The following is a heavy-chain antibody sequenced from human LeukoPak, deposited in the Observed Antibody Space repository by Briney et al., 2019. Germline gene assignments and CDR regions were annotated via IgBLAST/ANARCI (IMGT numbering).Heavy chain of an antibody. D-gene: IGHD4-17*01. CDR1: GFTFSSYA. V-gene: IGHV3-30-3*01. J-gene: IGHJ4*02. CDR2: ISYDGSNK. CDR3: ARDPYGDLPFDY. Sequence: PGGSLRLSCAASGFTFSSYAMHWVRQAPGKGLERVAVISYDGSNKYYADSVKGRFTISRDNSKNTLYLQMNSLRAEDTAVYYCARDPYGDLPFDYWGQGTLVTVSS.